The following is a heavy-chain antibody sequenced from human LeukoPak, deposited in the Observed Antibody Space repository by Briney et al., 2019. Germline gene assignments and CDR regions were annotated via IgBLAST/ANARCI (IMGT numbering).Heavy chain of an antibody. J-gene: IGHJ5*02. CDR2: INSDGTGT. V-gene: IGHV3-74*01. Sequence: PGGSLRLSCAASGFTFNSYWMHWVRQAPGKGLVWVSRINSDGTGTTYADSVKGRFTISRDNAKNTLYLQMNSLIAEDTAVYCCARDFSGWYYNWFDPWGQGTLVTVSS. D-gene: IGHD6-19*01. CDR1: GFTFNSYW. CDR3: ARDFSGWYYNWFDP.